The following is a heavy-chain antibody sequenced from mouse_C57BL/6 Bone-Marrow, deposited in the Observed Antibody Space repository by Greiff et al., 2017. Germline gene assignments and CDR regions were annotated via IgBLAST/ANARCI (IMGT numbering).Heavy chain of an antibody. J-gene: IGHJ3*01. CDR3: ARSHYYGSSFAY. CDR2: FNPNYGTT. Sequence: VQLQQSGPELVKPGASVKISCKASGYSFTDYNMNWVKQRNGKSLEWIGVFNPNYGTTSYNQKFKGKATLTVDQSSSTAYMKLNSLTSEDSAVSYCARSHYYGSSFAYWGQGTLVTVSA. V-gene: IGHV1-39*01. D-gene: IGHD1-1*01. CDR1: GYSFTDYN.